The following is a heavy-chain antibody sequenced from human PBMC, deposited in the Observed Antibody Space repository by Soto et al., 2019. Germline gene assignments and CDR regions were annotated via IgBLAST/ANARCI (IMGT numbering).Heavy chain of an antibody. CDR2: ISYDGSNK. D-gene: IGHD6-6*01. CDR1: GFTFSSYG. V-gene: IGHV3-30*18. Sequence: QVQLVESGGGVVQPGRSLRLSCAASGFTFSSYGMHWVRQAPGKGLEWVAVISYDGSNKYYADSVKGRFTISRDNSKNTLYLQMNSLRAEDTAVYYCAKVTLAARPRPAHFDYWAQGTLVTVSS. CDR3: AKVTLAARPRPAHFDY. J-gene: IGHJ4*02.